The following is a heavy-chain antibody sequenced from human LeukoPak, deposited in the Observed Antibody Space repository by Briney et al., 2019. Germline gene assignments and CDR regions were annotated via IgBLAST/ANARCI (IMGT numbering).Heavy chain of an antibody. V-gene: IGHV3-23*01. J-gene: IGHJ6*02. Sequence: GGSLRLSCSASGFTVSTNYMTWIRQAPGKGLEWVSGISGSGGSTYYADSVKGRLTISRDNSKNTLYLQMNSLRAEDTAVYYCAKRPYELGPMDVWGQGTTVTVSS. CDR2: ISGSGGST. CDR3: AKRPYELGPMDV. D-gene: IGHD5-12*01. CDR1: GFTVSTNY.